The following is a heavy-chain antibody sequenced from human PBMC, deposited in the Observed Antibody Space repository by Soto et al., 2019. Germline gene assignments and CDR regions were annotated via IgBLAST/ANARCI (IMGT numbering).Heavy chain of an antibody. D-gene: IGHD4-17*01. V-gene: IGHV4-30-4*01. Sequence: QVQLQESGPGLVKPSQTLSLTCTVSGGSITSGDYYGSWIRQPPGKGLEWVGYNYYGGSTYYNPSLESRITISLDTATNHSPFELTSVTAADTAVYYCASGSTVINTLDFWGQGTLVTVSS. CDR1: GGSITSGDYY. CDR2: NYYGGST. CDR3: ASGSTVINTLDF. J-gene: IGHJ4*02.